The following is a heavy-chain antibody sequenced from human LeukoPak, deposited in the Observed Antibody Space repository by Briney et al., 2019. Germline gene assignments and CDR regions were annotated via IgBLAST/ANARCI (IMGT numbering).Heavy chain of an antibody. CDR3: ASAYCGGDCYTGWGDDI. J-gene: IGHJ3*02. D-gene: IGHD2-21*02. Sequence: PARSLRLSCAASGFIFSNYAVHWVRQAPGKGPEWVAVISYDGNNVYYADSVEGRFTISRDNAKNSLYLQMNSLRAEDTAVYYCASAYCGGDCYTGWGDDIWGQGTMVTVSS. CDR1: GFIFSNYA. V-gene: IGHV3-30*04. CDR2: ISYDGNNV.